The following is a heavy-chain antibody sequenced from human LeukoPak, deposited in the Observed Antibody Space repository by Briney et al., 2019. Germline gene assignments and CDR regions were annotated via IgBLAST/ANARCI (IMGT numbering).Heavy chain of an antibody. CDR2: IKSKTDGGTS. V-gene: IGHV3-15*01. D-gene: IGHD3-22*01. J-gene: IGHJ4*02. Sequence: GGSLRLSCAASGFTFTDAWMSWVRQAPGKGLEWVARIKSKTDGGTSDYATRVRGRFTISRDDSKNTLYLQMNSLKTDDTAVYYCTTGLIVVISTFDYWGQGTPVTVSS. CDR3: TTGLIVVISTFDY. CDR1: GFTFTDAW.